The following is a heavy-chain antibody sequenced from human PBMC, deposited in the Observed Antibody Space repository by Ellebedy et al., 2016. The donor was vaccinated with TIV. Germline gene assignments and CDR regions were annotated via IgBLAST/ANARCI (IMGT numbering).Heavy chain of an antibody. CDR3: AKISPTHRGAFDI. CDR1: GFTFSDYY. D-gene: IGHD3-3*02. V-gene: IGHV3-11*01. CDR2: ITSSDVTT. Sequence: GGSLRLXXAASGFTFSDYYMSWIRQAPGKGLEWISYITSSDVTTYYADSVKGRFTISRDNAKNTLFLQMNSLRGDDTARYYCAKISPTHRGAFDIWGQGTMVTVSS. J-gene: IGHJ3*02.